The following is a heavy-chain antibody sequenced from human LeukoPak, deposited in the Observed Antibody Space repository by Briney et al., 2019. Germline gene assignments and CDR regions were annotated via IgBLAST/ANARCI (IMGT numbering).Heavy chain of an antibody. CDR3: AKDLQGHYDLDV. Sequence: GGSLRLSCAASGFTFSSYAMHWVRQAPGKGLEWVSGISGRGGSTHYSDSVRGRFTISRDNSKNTLYLQMHSLTAEDTAVYFCAKDLQGHYDLDVWGQGTTVTVSS. J-gene: IGHJ6*02. CDR1: GFTFSSYA. CDR2: ISGRGGST. V-gene: IGHV3-23*01.